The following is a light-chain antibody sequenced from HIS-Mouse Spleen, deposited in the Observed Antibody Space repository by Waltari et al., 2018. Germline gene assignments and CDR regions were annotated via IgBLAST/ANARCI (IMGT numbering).Light chain of an antibody. CDR3: QSADSSGTYVV. V-gene: IGLV3-25*03. J-gene: IGLJ2*01. CDR1: AFPKQY. Sequence: SYELTQPPSVSVSPGQTARITCSGDAFPKQYAYWYQQKPGQAPVRVIYKDSERPSGIPERFSGSSSGTTVTLTISGVQAEDEADYYCQSADSSGTYVVFGGGTKLTVL. CDR2: KDS.